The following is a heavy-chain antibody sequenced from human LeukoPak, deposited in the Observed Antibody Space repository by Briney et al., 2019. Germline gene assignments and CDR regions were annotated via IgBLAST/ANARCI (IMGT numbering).Heavy chain of an antibody. Sequence: ASVKVSCKASGYTFTGYYMHWVRQAPGQGLEWMGWINPNSGGTNYAQKFQGRVTMTRDTSTSTAYMELSRLRSDDTAVYYCARSSRLVGATPDHWGQGTLVTVSS. CDR1: GYTFTGYY. CDR2: INPNSGGT. J-gene: IGHJ4*02. CDR3: ARSSRLVGATPDH. V-gene: IGHV1-2*02. D-gene: IGHD1-26*01.